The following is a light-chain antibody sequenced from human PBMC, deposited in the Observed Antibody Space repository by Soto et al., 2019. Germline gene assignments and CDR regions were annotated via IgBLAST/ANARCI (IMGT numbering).Light chain of an antibody. V-gene: IGKV1-5*01. Sequence: GDRVTITCRASQTISTWMAWYQQKPGKAPKLLVYDASTLQSGVASRFSGSGSGTEFTLIISGLQPDDSATYYCQQHNSYSTFGPGTKVDIK. CDR1: QTISTW. J-gene: IGKJ1*01. CDR3: QQHNSYST. CDR2: DAS.